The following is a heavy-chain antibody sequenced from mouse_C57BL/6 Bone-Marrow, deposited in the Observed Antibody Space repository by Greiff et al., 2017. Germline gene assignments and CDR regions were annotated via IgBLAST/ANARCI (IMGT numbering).Heavy chain of an antibody. D-gene: IGHD2-3*01. CDR3: TGELLIYDGYYNWYFDV. V-gene: IGHV1-15*01. J-gene: IGHJ1*03. Sequence: VKLMESGAELVRPGASVTLSCKASGYTFTDYEMHWVKQTPVHGLEWIGAIDPETGGTAYNQKFKGKAILTADKSSSTAYMELRSLTSEDSAVYYCTGELLIYDGYYNWYFDVWGTGTTVTVSS. CDR1: GYTFTDYE. CDR2: IDPETGGT.